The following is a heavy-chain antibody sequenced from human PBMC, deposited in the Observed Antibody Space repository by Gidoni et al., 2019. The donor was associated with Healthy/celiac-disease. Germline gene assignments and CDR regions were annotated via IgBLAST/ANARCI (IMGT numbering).Heavy chain of an antibody. CDR2: IYWDEDK. Sequence: QIALKESGPTLVKPTQTLPLTCTFPGFSLSTSGVGVGWIRQPPGKALECLALIYWDEDKRYSPSLKSRLTSTKDTSKNQVVLTMTNMDPVDTATYYCALPGGLGNWFDPWGQGTLVTVSS. J-gene: IGHJ5*02. CDR1: GFSLSTSGVG. V-gene: IGHV2-5*02. CDR3: ALPGGLGNWFDP. D-gene: IGHD6-19*01.